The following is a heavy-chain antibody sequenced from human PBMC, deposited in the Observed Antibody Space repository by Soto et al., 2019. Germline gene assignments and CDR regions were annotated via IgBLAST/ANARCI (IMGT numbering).Heavy chain of an antibody. CDR1: GSTFTSYA. Sequence: ASVKVSCTASGSTFTSYAMHWVRQAPGQRLEWMGWINAGNGNTKYSQKFQGRVTITKNTSASTAYMELSSLRSEDTAVYYCARGPLRNWFDPWGQGTLVTVSS. D-gene: IGHD5-12*01. J-gene: IGHJ5*02. V-gene: IGHV1-3*01. CDR2: INAGNGNT. CDR3: ARGPLRNWFDP.